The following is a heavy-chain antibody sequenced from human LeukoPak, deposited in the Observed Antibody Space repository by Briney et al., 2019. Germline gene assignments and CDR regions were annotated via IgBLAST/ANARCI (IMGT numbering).Heavy chain of an antibody. CDR2: ISYDGSNK. Sequence: GGSLRLSCAASGFTFSSYAMHWVRQAPGKGLEWVAVISYDGSNKYYADSVKGRFTISRDNSKNTLYLQMNSLRAEDTAVYYCARVPAMVRGGLFDYWGQGTLVTVSS. CDR1: GFTFSSYA. V-gene: IGHV3-30*04. CDR3: ARVPAMVRGGLFDY. D-gene: IGHD3-10*01. J-gene: IGHJ4*02.